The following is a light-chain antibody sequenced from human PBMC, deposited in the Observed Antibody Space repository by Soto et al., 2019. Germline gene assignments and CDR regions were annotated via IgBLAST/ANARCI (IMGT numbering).Light chain of an antibody. V-gene: IGKV3-15*01. CDR3: QQYNYWIA. J-gene: IGKJ5*01. Sequence: EIVMTQSPATLSVSPGESATLSCRASQSVNNNLAWYQHKPGQAPRLLIYGASTRATGIPARFSGSGSGTEFTLTISSLQSEDFAVYYCQQYNYWIAFGQGTRLEIK. CDR1: QSVNNN. CDR2: GAS.